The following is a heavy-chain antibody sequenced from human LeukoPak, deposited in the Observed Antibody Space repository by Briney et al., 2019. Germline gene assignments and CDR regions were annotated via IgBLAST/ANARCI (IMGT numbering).Heavy chain of an antibody. CDR3: ANRPTAGRDDFDI. J-gene: IGHJ3*02. Sequence: QSGGSLRLSCAASGFNFSNYAMSWVRQAPGKGLEWVSSISGSGGNTNFAAFVKGRFTISRDNSNSTLFLQMNSLRDEDTAVYYCANRPTAGRDDFDIWGQGTMVAVSS. V-gene: IGHV3-23*01. CDR1: GFNFSNYA. CDR2: ISGSGGNT.